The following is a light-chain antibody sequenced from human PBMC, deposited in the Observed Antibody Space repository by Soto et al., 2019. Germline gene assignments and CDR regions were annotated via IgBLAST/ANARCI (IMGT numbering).Light chain of an antibody. CDR1: QSLGSRK. V-gene: IGKV3-20*01. Sequence: EIVLTQSPGTLSLSPGERATLSCRASQSLGSRKLAWYQQKPGQPPRLLIHAASTRATGIPDRFSGSGSGTAFTLTISRLEPEDFAVYFCELYGGSPLSFGPGTTVDV. J-gene: IGKJ3*01. CDR3: ELYGGSPLS. CDR2: AAS.